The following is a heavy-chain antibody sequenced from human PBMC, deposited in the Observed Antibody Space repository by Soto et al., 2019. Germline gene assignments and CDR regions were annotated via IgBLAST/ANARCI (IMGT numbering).Heavy chain of an antibody. CDR1: GDTLSNFD. CDR2: MYPNNGQT. V-gene: IGHV1-8*01. J-gene: IGHJ5*02. Sequence: QVQLEQSGAEVKRPGASVKVSCKASGDTLSNFDFNWVRQATGQGLEWMGWMYPNNGQTAYARTFQGRVTMTWNSSISTAYMELSSLTSEDTAVYYCATMIRGLIHWLDPWGQGTLVTVSS. CDR3: ATMIRGLIHWLDP. D-gene: IGHD3-16*01.